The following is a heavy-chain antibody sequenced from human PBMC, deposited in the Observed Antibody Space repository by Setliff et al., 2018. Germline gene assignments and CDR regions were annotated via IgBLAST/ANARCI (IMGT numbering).Heavy chain of an antibody. D-gene: IGHD3-3*01. V-gene: IGHV4-61*09. CDR3: ARMSGFLYMDV. CDR1: GGPIASGGYY. J-gene: IGHJ6*03. CDR2: IYTTGGF. Sequence: PSETLSLTCTLSGGPIASGGYYWSWIRQPAGKGLEWIGHIYTTGGFNYNPSLESRLTISIDASKRQFSLKLTSVTAADTAVYYCARMSGFLYMDVWGKGTTVTVSS.